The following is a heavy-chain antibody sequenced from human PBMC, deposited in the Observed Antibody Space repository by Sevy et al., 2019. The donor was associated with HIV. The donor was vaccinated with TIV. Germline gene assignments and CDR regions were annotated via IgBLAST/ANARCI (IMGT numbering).Heavy chain of an antibody. CDR1: GFAFYDYS. CDR2: LSFGCGKI. V-gene: IGHV3-23*01. J-gene: IGHJ4*02. D-gene: IGHD2-8*01. CDR3: AREGCTRPHDY. Sequence: VGSLRLSCAASGFAFYDYSMSWIRQAPGKGLEWVATLSFGCGKINYADSVKGRFTISRDNSKNSFYLQMDNLRVEDTALYYCAREGCTRPHDYWGQRTRVTVSS.